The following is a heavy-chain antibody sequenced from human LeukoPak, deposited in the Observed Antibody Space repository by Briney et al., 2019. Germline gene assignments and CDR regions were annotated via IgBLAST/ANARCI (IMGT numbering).Heavy chain of an antibody. CDR2: IRSDGDRT. D-gene: IGHD6-19*01. CDR1: GFTFSRSA. CDR3: AREQSGTRGWYTVDY. J-gene: IGHJ4*02. Sequence: GGSLRLSCAASGFTFSRSAMNWVRQGPGKGLELVSAIRSDGDRTYYANSVRGRFTISRDNSKDTVYLQINGLRVEDTAVYYCAREQSGTRGWYTVDYWGQGTLVTVSS. V-gene: IGHV3-23*01.